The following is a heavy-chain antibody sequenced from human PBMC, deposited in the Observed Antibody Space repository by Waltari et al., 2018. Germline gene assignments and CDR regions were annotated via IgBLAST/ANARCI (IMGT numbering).Heavy chain of an antibody. CDR1: GFTFSRYA. V-gene: IGHV3-23*04. CDR3: AGDISVSSPSL. CDR2: ISSTGTSL. J-gene: IGHJ1*01. Sequence: EVQMVASGGGLVQPGGALRLSCAASGFTFSRYAMNWVRQAPGKGLEWVSVISSTGTSLDYAESLKGRFTISRDSSKNTLYLQMNSLRAEDTATYFCAGDISVSSPSLWGRGTLVTVSS. D-gene: IGHD3-3*02.